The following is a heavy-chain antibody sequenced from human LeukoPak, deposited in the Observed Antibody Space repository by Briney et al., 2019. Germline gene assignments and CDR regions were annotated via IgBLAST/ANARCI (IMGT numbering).Heavy chain of an antibody. J-gene: IGHJ4*02. V-gene: IGHV4-4*02. CDR2: VHLNGAT. CDR3: TRESGAFSPFGF. CDR1: GGSITTTNW. Sequence: PSETLSLTCAVSGGSITTTNWWSWLRQPPGKGLEWIGEVHLNGATNYNPSLESRFNMSIDKSNNHLSLEVTSVTAADTAIYYCTRESGAFSPFGFWGQGTLVTVSS. D-gene: IGHD1-26*01.